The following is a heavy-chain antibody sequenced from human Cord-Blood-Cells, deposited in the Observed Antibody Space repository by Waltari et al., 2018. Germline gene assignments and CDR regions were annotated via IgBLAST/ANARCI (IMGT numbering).Heavy chain of an antibody. Sequence: QVQLQESGPGLVKPSQTLSLTCTVSGGSISSGGYYWSWIRQHPGKGLEWSGYIYYSGSTFYHPTLKSRVTRSVDTSKNQFSLKLSSVTAADTAVYYCAGRYSGYDSGDYWGQGTLVTVSS. CDR3: AGRYSGYDSGDY. J-gene: IGHJ4*02. CDR2: IYYSGST. D-gene: IGHD5-12*01. CDR1: GGSISSGGYY. V-gene: IGHV4-31*03.